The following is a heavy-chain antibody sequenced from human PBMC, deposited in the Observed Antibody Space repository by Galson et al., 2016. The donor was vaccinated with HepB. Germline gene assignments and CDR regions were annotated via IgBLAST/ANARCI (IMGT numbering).Heavy chain of an antibody. J-gene: IGHJ4*02. Sequence: LSLTFSVSGASVNSGGYLWSWLRQPPGKGLQWIGYIYYTGSTNYNPSVKSRVSMSMDASNNQFSLKVTSVTAADTALYYCARARGGSFGEFPEAYFDFWGQGTLVSVAS. D-gene: IGHD3-10*01. CDR1: GASVNSGGYL. CDR2: IYYTGST. CDR3: ARARGGSFGEFPEAYFDF. V-gene: IGHV4-61*08.